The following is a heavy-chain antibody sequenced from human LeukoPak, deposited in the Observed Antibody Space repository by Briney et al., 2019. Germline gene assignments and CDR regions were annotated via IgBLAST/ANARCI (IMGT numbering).Heavy chain of an antibody. CDR1: GFTFSSYS. CDR3: ARAMAPETYYFDY. D-gene: IGHD3-10*01. J-gene: IGHJ4*02. CDR2: ISSSSSYI. V-gene: IGHV3-21*01. Sequence: PGGSLRLSCAASGFTFSSYSMNWVRQAPGKGLEWVSSISSSSSYIYYADSVKGRFTISRDNAKNSLYLQMNSLRAEDTAVYYCARAMAPETYYFDYWGQGTLVIVSS.